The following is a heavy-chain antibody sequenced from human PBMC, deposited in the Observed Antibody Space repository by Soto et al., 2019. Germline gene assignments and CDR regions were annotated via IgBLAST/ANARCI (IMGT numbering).Heavy chain of an antibody. J-gene: IGHJ4*02. D-gene: IGHD5-18*01. V-gene: IGHV1-18*01. CDR1: GYTFTSYV. CDR3: ATSKGRYSYGLY. Sequence: QVQLVQSGAEVKKPGASVKVSCKASGYTFTSYVLSWVRQAPGQGLEWMGWISAYNGNTNYAQKLKGRVTMTTDTATSTAYMELRSLRSDDTAVYYCATSKGRYSYGLYWGQGTLVTVAS. CDR2: ISAYNGNT.